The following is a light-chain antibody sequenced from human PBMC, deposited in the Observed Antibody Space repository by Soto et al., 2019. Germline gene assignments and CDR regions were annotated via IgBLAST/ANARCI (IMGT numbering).Light chain of an antibody. J-gene: IGKJ3*01. V-gene: IGKV3-15*01. CDR2: GAS. CDR3: QEYSKWPLFT. Sequence: EIVVTQSPGILSVSPGERATLSCRASQSVSRNLAWYQQKPGQAPTLLIYGASTRATGIPARFPGSGSGTEFTLTISSLQSEDFAVYYCQEYSKWPLFTFGPGTKVDIK. CDR1: QSVSRN.